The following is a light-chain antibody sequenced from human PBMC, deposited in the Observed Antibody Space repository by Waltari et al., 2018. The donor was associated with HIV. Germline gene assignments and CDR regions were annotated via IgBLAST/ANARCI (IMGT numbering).Light chain of an antibody. CDR2: AAS. Sequence: DIQMTQSPSSLSASVGDRVTITCRASQGINNYLAWFQQQPGKATKSLIYAASSLQSGVPSKFSGSGSGTDFTLNISSLQPEDSATYYCQQYNSYPITFGQGTRLEIK. J-gene: IGKJ5*01. CDR3: QQYNSYPIT. CDR1: QGINNY. V-gene: IGKV1-16*02.